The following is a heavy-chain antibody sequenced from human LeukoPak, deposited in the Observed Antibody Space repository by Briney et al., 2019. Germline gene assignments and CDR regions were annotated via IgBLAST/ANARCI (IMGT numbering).Heavy chain of an antibody. CDR2: IYTSGST. V-gene: IGHV4-4*07. CDR3: ARAHSSSWYPDAFDI. J-gene: IGHJ3*02. CDR1: GGSISSYY. D-gene: IGHD6-13*01. Sequence: SETLSLTCTVSGGSISSYYWSWIRQPAGKGLEWIGRIYTSGSTNYNPSLKSRVTMSVDTSKNQFSLKLSSVTAADTAVYYCARAHSSSWYPDAFDIWGQGTMVTVSS.